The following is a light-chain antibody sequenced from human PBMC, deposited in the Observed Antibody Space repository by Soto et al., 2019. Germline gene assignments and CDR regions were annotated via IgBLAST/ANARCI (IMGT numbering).Light chain of an antibody. CDR3: SSYSSTGTLRV. CDR1: SSDVGGYNY. V-gene: IGLV2-14*01. CDR2: DVS. J-gene: IGLJ2*01. Sequence: QSVLTQPASVSGSPGQSITISCTGTSSDVGGYNYVSWYQQHPGKTPKLMIYDVSNRPSGVSNRFSGSKSGTTASLTSSGLQAEYEGDYYCSSYSSTGTLRVFGGGTKVTVL.